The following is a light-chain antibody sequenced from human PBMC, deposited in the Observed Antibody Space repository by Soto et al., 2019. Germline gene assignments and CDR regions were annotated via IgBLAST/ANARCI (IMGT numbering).Light chain of an antibody. CDR2: GAS. J-gene: IGKJ1*01. Sequence: IVMTQSPSTLSVSPGERATLSCRASQSVRSNLAWYQQKPGQAPRLLIYGASTRATGIPARFSGSGSGTEFTLTISSLQSEDLAVYYCQQYNKWPPTWTFGQGTKV. CDR1: QSVRSN. V-gene: IGKV3-15*01. CDR3: QQYNKWPPTWT.